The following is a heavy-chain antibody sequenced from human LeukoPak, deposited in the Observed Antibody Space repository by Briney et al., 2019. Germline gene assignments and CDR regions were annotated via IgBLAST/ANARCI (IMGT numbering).Heavy chain of an antibody. CDR3: ARYNVGATSWYAFDI. CDR2: INPNSGGT. V-gene: IGHV1-2*02. CDR1: GYTFTGYY. Sequence: ASVKVSCKASGYTFTGYYMHWVRHAPGQGLEWMGWINPNSGGTNYAQKFQGRVTMTRDTSISTAYMELSRLRSDDTAVYYCARYNVGATSWYAFDIWGQGTMVTVSS. D-gene: IGHD1-26*01. J-gene: IGHJ3*02.